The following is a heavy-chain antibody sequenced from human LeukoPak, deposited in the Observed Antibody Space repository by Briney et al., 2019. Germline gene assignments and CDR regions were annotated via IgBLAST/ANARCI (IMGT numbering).Heavy chain of an antibody. V-gene: IGHV3-21*01. CDR3: AKDGKWLRYFDY. D-gene: IGHD5-12*01. CDR2: ISGDSYYI. Sequence: GGSLRLSCAASGFAFNSYTINWVRQAPGKGLEWVSSISGDSYYIYYAESVRGRFTISRDNAKKSAYLQMNSLRAEDTAVYYCAKDGKWLRYFDYWGQGTLVTVSS. J-gene: IGHJ4*02. CDR1: GFAFNSYT.